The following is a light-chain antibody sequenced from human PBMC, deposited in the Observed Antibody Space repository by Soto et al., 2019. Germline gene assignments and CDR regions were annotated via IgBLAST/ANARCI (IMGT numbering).Light chain of an antibody. CDR2: GAS. Sequence: EIVMTQSPGTLSVSPGERATLSCRASQSISGNLVWYQQKPGQAPSLLIYGASTRATGVPDRFSGTGSGTEFTLTISSLKSEDYAVYYCQQYKSWPPITFGQGTRLEIK. CDR1: QSISGN. CDR3: QQYKSWPPIT. J-gene: IGKJ5*01. V-gene: IGKV3-15*01.